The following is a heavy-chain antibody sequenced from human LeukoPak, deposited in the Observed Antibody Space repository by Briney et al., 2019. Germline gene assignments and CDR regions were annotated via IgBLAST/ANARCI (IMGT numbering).Heavy chain of an antibody. CDR1: GFSFSAYG. D-gene: IGHD3-16*02. CDR2: IWYDGSSK. Sequence: PGGSLRLSCAASGFSFSAYGVHWVRQAPGKGLEWVAVIWYDGSSKDYADSVKGRFTFSRDNSKNTLYLQMDSLRAEDTAVYYCAKDRDDYIWGSYRYSLYFDSWGQGTLVTVSS. CDR3: AKDRDDYIWGSYRYSLYFDS. V-gene: IGHV3-30*02. J-gene: IGHJ4*02.